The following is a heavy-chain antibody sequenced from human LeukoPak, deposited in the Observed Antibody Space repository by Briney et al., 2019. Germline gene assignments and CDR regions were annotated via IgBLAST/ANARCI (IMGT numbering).Heavy chain of an antibody. D-gene: IGHD2-21*02. J-gene: IGHJ4*02. Sequence: PGGSLRLSCAASGFTFDDYAMHWVRQAPGKGLEWVSGISWNSGSIGYADSVKGRFTISRDNAKNSLYLQMNSLRAEDTAVYYCATGRDSHGYWGQGTLVTVSS. CDR3: ATGRDSHGY. V-gene: IGHV3-9*01. CDR1: GFTFDDYA. CDR2: ISWNSGSI.